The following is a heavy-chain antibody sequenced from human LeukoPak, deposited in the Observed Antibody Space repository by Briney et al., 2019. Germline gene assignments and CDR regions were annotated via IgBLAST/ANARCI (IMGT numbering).Heavy chain of an antibody. Sequence: GASVKVSCKASGYTFTSYGISWVRQAPGQGLEWMGWISAYNGNTNYAQKLQGRVTMTTDTSTSTAYMELRSLRSDDTAVYYCARDPTYSDYVWGIYETDYWGQGIPVTVSS. D-gene: IGHD3-16*01. V-gene: IGHV1-18*01. CDR3: ARDPTYSDYVWGIYETDY. CDR2: ISAYNGNT. J-gene: IGHJ4*02. CDR1: GYTFTSYG.